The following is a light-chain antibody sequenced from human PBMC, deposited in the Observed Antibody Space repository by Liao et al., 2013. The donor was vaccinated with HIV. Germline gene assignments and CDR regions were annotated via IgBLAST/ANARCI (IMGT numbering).Light chain of an antibody. Sequence: SYELTQPPSVSVSPGQTATITCSGETLGDKYACWYQQRPGQSPALVIYEDSQRPSGIPERFSGSTSGSTATLTISETQPMDEADYYCQAWDITNQYVFGTGTKVTVL. CDR2: EDS. J-gene: IGLJ1*01. CDR3: QAWDITNQYV. V-gene: IGLV3-1*01. CDR1: TLGDKY.